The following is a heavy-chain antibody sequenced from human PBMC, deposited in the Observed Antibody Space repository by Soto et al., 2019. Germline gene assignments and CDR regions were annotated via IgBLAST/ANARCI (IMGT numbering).Heavy chain of an antibody. CDR2: INPISGGT. CDR3: AKDCLHCSGGICFQGH. Sequence: AASVKVSCKTSGYTFTGHHIHWVRQAPGQGLEWMGWINPISGGTKYREKFQGRVSITRDKSSSTAYMELSSLTSDDSAVYYCAKDCLHCSGGICFQGHWGQGTLVTVSS. J-gene: IGHJ4*02. D-gene: IGHD2-15*01. V-gene: IGHV1-2*02. CDR1: GYTFTGHH.